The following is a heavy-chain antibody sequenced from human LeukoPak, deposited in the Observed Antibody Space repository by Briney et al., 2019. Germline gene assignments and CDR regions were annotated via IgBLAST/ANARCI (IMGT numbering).Heavy chain of an antibody. CDR1: GFNFSSYA. CDR3: AIDYGAHRYYYGMDV. CDR2: ICGSGGST. D-gene: IGHD4-17*01. J-gene: IGHJ6*02. Sequence: GGSLRLSCAASGFNFSSYAMSWVRQAPGKGLEWVSAICGSGGSTYYADSVKGRFTISRDNSKNTLYLQMTRQRGEDTAVYYCAIDYGAHRYYYGMDVWGQGTTVTVSS. V-gene: IGHV3-23*01.